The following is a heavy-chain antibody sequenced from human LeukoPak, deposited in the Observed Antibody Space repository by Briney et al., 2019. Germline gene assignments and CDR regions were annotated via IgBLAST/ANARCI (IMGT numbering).Heavy chain of an antibody. CDR2: ISSSSSTI. CDR3: AREEREYSSGWYLPGNFDY. J-gene: IGHJ4*02. D-gene: IGHD6-19*01. Sequence: GGSLRLSCAASGFTFSSYSMNWVRQAPGKGLEWVSYISSSSSTIYYADSVKGRFTISRDNAKNSLYLQMNSLRAEDTAVYYCAREEREYSSGWYLPGNFDYWGQGTLVTVSS. V-gene: IGHV3-48*04. CDR1: GFTFSSYS.